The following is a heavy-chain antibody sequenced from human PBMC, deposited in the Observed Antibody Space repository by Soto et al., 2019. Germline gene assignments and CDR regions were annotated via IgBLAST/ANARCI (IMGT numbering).Heavy chain of an antibody. CDR1: GTSISSSTYY. Sequence: SETLSLTCSVSGTSISSSTYYWGWIRQPPGKGLEWIGTIYYTGSAYYTPSLKSRVTISVDTPKNQFSLKLTSVTAADTAVYYCARHRQRHFFDIDYWSQGTLVTVSS. V-gene: IGHV4-39*01. J-gene: IGHJ4*02. CDR3: ARHRQRHFFDIDY. D-gene: IGHD3-22*01. CDR2: IYYTGSA.